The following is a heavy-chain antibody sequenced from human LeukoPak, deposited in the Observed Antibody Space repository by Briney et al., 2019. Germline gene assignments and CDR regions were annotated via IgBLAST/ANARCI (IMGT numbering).Heavy chain of an antibody. Sequence: SVNVSFKASLFTFPNSSVQWVRQARGQGLEWIGWIVVDSGNTNYARKFQERVTITRDKATNTAYMELSSPKSEDTAIYDWAADDLHTGWWGQGTLVTVSP. V-gene: IGHV1-58*01. J-gene: IGHJ4*02. CDR2: IVVDSGNT. CDR1: LFTFPNSS. D-gene: IGHD5-18*01. CDR3: AADDLHTGW.